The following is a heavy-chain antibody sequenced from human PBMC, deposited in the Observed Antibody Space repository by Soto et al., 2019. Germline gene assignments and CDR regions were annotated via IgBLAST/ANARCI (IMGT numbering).Heavy chain of an antibody. CDR1: GYTLTELS. V-gene: IGHV1-24*01. Sequence: ASVKVSCKVSGYTLTELSMHWLRQAPGKGLEWMGGFDPEDGETIYAQKFQGRVTMTEDTSTDTAYMELSSLRSEDTAVYYCATYIAAADSFDYWGQGTLVTVSS. J-gene: IGHJ4*02. D-gene: IGHD6-13*01. CDR3: ATYIAAADSFDY. CDR2: FDPEDGET.